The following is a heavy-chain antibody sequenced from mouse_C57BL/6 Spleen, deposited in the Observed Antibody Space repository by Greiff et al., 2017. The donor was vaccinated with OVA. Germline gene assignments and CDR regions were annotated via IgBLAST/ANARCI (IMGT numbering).Heavy chain of an antibody. J-gene: IGHJ3*01. CDR2: INPNNGGT. V-gene: IGHV1-22*01. D-gene: IGHD2-4*01. CDR1: GYTFTDYN. CDR3: ARRDYDYDGGFAY. Sequence: EVKLVESGPELVKPGASVKMSCKASGYTFTDYNMHWVKQSHGKSLEWIGYINPNNGGTSYNQKFKGKATLTVNKSSSTAYMELRSLTSEDSAVYYCARRDYDYDGGFAYWGQGTLVTVSA.